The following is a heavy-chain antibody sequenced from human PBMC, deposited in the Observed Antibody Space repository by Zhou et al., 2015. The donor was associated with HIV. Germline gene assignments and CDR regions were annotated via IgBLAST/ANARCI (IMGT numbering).Heavy chain of an antibody. CDR1: GGTFSGSD. CDR2: IIPIFGTA. V-gene: IGHV1-69*06. D-gene: IGHD3-16*01. CDR3: AGDSDVSGPIAFDH. J-gene: IGHJ4*02. Sequence: LVQSGTEVRKPGSSVKVSCKANGGTFSGSDISWVRQAPGQGLEWMGGIIPIFGTANYAQKFQGRVTITADTSTNTVYMELSSLRSEDTAVYYCAGDSDVSGPIAFDHWGQGTLVTVSS.